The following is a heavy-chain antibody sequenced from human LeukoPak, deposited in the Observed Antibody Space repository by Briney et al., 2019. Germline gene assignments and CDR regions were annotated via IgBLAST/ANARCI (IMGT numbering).Heavy chain of an antibody. CDR3: ARDYTRPYYYDSSGYPGY. Sequence: GGSLRLSCAAAGFTFSSYAMHLVRQAPGKGLEWVAVISYDGSSKYYADSVKGRFTISRDNSKNTLYLQMNSLRAEDTAVYYCARDYTRPYYYDSSGYPGYWGQGTLVTVSS. J-gene: IGHJ4*02. CDR2: ISYDGSSK. V-gene: IGHV3-30-3*01. D-gene: IGHD3-22*01. CDR1: GFTFSSYA.